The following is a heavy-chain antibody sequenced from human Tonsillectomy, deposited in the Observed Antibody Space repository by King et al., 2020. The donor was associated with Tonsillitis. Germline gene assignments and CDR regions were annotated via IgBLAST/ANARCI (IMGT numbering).Heavy chain of an antibody. CDR1: GGSVSSYY. V-gene: IGHV4-59*02. CDR3: ARGGGESSGWYEFFDY. CDR2: IYDSETT. Sequence: QLQLQESGPGLVKPSETLSLTCTVSGGSVSSYYWSWIRQPPGKGLEWIGYIYDSETTNYNPSLKSRVTISVDTSKNQFSLKLSSVTAADTAIYYCARGGGESSGWYEFFDYWGQGTLVTVSS. D-gene: IGHD6-19*01. J-gene: IGHJ4*02.